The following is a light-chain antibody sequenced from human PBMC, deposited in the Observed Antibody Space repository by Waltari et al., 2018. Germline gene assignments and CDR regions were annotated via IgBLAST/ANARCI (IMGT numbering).Light chain of an antibody. V-gene: IGKV3-11*01. CDR1: QSVSSY. Sequence: EIVLTQSPTTLSLSPGERATLSCGASQSVSSYLVWYQQKPGQAPKFLIYDASNRATGVPARFSGSGSGTDFTLTINSLEPEDFAVYYCQQRSNWPITFGQGTRLEIK. CDR3: QQRSNWPIT. CDR2: DAS. J-gene: IGKJ5*01.